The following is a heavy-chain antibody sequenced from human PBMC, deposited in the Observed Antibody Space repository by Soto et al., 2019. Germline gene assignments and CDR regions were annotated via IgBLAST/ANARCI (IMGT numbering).Heavy chain of an antibody. D-gene: IGHD6-6*01. J-gene: IGHJ6*02. CDR3: ARNESSNIYGMDV. V-gene: IGHV3-21*01. Sequence: EVQLVESGGGLVKPGGSLRLSCAASGFTFSSYSMNWVRQAPGKGLEWVSSINSGSFSINYVDSVKGRFSISRDNAQNSLHLQMNNLRAEDTAVYYCARNESSNIYGMDVWGQGTTVTVSS. CDR2: INSGSFSI. CDR1: GFTFSSYS.